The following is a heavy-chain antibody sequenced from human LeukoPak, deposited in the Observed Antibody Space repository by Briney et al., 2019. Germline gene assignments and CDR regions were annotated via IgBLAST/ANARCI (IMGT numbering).Heavy chain of an antibody. D-gene: IGHD2-15*01. Sequence: RESGPALVKPTQTLTLTCTFSGFSLSTSGMCVSWIRQPPGKALEWLARIDWDDDKYYSTSLKTRLTISKDTSKNQVVLTMTNIDPVDTATYYCARRYCSGGSCYSEYDYFDYWGQRTLVTVSS. CDR1: GFSLSTSGMC. J-gene: IGHJ4*02. CDR2: IDWDDDK. V-gene: IGHV2-70*11. CDR3: ARRYCSGGSCYSEYDYFDY.